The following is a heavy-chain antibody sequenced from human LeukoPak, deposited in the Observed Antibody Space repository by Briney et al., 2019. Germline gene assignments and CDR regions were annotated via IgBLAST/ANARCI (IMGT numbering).Heavy chain of an antibody. D-gene: IGHD3-16*02. CDR2: IYPGDSDT. J-gene: IGHJ4*02. Sequence: GESPKISGQGSGYIFTSYWIGWVRQMPGKGLGWMGIIYPGDSDTRYSPSFQGQVTISADKSISTAYLQWSSLKASDTALYYCARGRPRDYVWGSYRFPPPPDYWGQGTLVTVSS. CDR3: ARGRPRDYVWGSYRFPPPPDY. CDR1: GYIFTSYW. V-gene: IGHV5-51*01.